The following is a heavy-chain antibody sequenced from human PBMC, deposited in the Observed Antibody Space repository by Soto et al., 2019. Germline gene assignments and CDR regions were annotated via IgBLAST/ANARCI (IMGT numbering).Heavy chain of an antibody. CDR2: IIPILGIA. CDR1: GGTFSSYT. CDR3: ARGPKYSSSLKNWFDP. J-gene: IGHJ5*02. D-gene: IGHD6-13*01. Sequence: GASVKVSCKASGGTFSSYTISWVRQAPGQGLVWMGRIIPILGIANYAQKFQGRVTITADKSTSTAYMELSSLRSEDTAVFYCARGPKYSSSLKNWFDPWGQGTLVTVSS. V-gene: IGHV1-69*02.